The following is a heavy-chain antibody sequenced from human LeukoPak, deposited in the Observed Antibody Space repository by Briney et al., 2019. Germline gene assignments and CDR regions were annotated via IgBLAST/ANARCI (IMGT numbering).Heavy chain of an antibody. CDR3: ARGLYSSSWYDFDY. CDR1: GFNFGGYS. V-gene: IGHV3-21*01. D-gene: IGHD6-13*01. CDR2: ISSSSTYI. Sequence: GGSLRLSCAASGFNFGGYSMNWVRQAPGKGLEWVSSISSSSTYIYYADSVKGRFTISRDNAKNSLYLQMNSLRAEDTAVFYCARGLYSSSWYDFDYWGQGILVSVSS. J-gene: IGHJ4*02.